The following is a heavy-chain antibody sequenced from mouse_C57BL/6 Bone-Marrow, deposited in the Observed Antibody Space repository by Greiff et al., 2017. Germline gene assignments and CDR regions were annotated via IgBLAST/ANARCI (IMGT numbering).Heavy chain of an antibody. CDR1: GYAFSSYW. J-gene: IGHJ4*01. V-gene: IGHV1-80*01. CDR3: AGLLRRHAMDY. Sequence: QVQLQQSGAELVKPGASVKISCKASGYAFSSYWMNWVKQRPGKGLEWIGQIYPGDGDTNYNGKFKSKATLTADKSSSPAYMQLSSLTSEDSAVYFCAGLLRRHAMDYWGQGTSVTVSS. CDR2: IYPGDGDT.